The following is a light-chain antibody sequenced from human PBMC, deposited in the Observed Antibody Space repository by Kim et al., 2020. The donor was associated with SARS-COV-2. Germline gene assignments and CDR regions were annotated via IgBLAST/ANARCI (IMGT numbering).Light chain of an antibody. CDR3: QQSYSTPYT. V-gene: IGKV1-39*01. Sequence: DIQMTQSPSSLSASVGDRVTITCRASQSISSYLNWYQQKPGKAPKLLIYAASSLQSGVPSRCSGSGSGTDFTLTISSLQPEDFATYYCQQSYSTPYTFGQGTTLEI. J-gene: IGKJ2*01. CDR1: QSISSY. CDR2: AAS.